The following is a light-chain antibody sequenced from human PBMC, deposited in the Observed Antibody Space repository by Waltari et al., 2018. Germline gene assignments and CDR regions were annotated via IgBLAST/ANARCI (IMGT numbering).Light chain of an antibody. J-gene: IGKJ2*01. V-gene: IGKV3-11*01. CDR2: DAA. CDR1: QNVGNS. Sequence: ENVLTQSPATLSLSPGEAATLSCRASQNVGNSLAWYQHKPGQAPRLLIYDAANRASGIPARFSGSWSGTDFTLTISSLEPDDFAVYYCQQRSNWHTFGQGTRLEIK. CDR3: QQRSNWHT.